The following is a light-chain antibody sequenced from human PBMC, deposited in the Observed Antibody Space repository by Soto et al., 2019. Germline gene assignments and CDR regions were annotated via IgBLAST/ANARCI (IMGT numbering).Light chain of an antibody. V-gene: IGKV3-20*01. CDR2: GAS. Sequence: ELGLTQSPDTLSLSPGERATLSCMASQTVTSSSLAWYQQKPGRAPTILIHGASTRAAGIPDRFSASGSGTHFTLNITRLEPEDFAVYVFQKCGTSPYNFGQGTQVEI. CDR3: QKCGTSPYN. J-gene: IGKJ2*01. CDR1: QTVTSSS.